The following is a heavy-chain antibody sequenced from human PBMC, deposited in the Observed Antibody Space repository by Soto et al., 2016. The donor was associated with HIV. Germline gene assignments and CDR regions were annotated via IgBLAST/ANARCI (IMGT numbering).Heavy chain of an antibody. V-gene: IGHV4-61*02. D-gene: IGHD2-2*01. CDR1: GGSINSGNDY. J-gene: IGHJ6*03. Sequence: QVQLQESGPGLVKPSQNLSLTCTVSGGSINSGNDYWSWIRQPAGKGLEWIGHIYSSGSTNYNPSLKSRVTILVDTSKNHFSLKLSSVTVADTAVYYCARGKGVPTTIVGPXKXYYYHYXMDVWAKGQRSPSP. CDR3: ARGKGVPTTIVGPXKXYYYHYXMDV. CDR2: IYSSGST.